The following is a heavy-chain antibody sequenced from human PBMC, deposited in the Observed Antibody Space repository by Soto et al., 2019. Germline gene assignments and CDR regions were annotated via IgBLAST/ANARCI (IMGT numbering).Heavy chain of an antibody. J-gene: IGHJ5*02. CDR2: IYHSGST. CDR1: GGSISSSNW. Sequence: SETLSLTCAVSGGSISSSNWWSWVRQPPGKGLEGIGEIYHSGSTNYNPSLKSRVTISVDTSKNQFSLKMSSVTAADTAVYYCARDSSGYYWFDPWGQGTLVTVSS. V-gene: IGHV4-4*02. D-gene: IGHD3-22*01. CDR3: ARDSSGYYWFDP.